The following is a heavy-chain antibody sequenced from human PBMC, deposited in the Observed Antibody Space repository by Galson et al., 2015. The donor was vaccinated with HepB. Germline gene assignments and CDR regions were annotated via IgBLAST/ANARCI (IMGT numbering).Heavy chain of an antibody. V-gene: IGHV7-4-1*02. CDR1: GYTFTNYA. D-gene: IGHD3-22*01. CDR3: ARVGLSSGH. Sequence: SVKVSCKASGYTFTNYAMNWMRQAPGQGLEWMGWINTNTGNPTYAQGFTGRFVFSLDTSVSTAYLQISNLKAEDTAVYYCARVGLSSGHWGQGTLVTVSS. CDR2: INTNTGNP. J-gene: IGHJ4*02.